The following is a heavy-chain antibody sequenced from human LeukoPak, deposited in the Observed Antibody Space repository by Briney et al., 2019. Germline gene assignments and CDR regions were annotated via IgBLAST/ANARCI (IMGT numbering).Heavy chain of an antibody. CDR1: GFTFSSYA. D-gene: IGHD6-13*01. CDR3: VRLTAAGRRTDFDY. J-gene: IGHJ4*02. V-gene: IGHV3-23*01. CDR2: ISGSGGST. Sequence: SGGSLSLSCAASGFTFSSYAMSWVRQAPGKGLEWVSAISGSGGSTYYADSVKGRFTISRDNSKNTLYLQMNSLRTEDTAVYYCVRLTAAGRRTDFDYWGQGTLVTVSS.